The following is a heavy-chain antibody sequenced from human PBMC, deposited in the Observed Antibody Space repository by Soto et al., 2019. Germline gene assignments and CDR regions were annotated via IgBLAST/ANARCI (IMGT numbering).Heavy chain of an antibody. D-gene: IGHD2-2*01. CDR2: IYPGDSDT. J-gene: IGHJ6*03. V-gene: IGHV5-51*01. CDR1: GYSFTSYW. CDR3: ARHYGDIVVVPAADPRRPDYYYYYYMDV. Sequence: PGESLKISCKGSGYSFTSYWIGWVRQMPGKGLEWMGIIYPGDSDTRYSPSFQGQVTISADKSISTAYLQWSSLKASDTAMYYCARHYGDIVVVPAADPRRPDYYYYYYMDVWGKGTTVTVSS.